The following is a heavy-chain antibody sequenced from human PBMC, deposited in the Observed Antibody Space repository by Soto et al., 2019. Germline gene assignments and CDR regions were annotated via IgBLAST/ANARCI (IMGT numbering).Heavy chain of an antibody. Sequence: GGSLRLSCTASGFTFNHYTMSWVRQAPGKGLEWVSAISGSAGSTFYADSVKGRFTISRDNSKNTLYLQMNSLRAEDTALYYCAKEGSFDSSGFYDYFDYWGQGTQVTVSS. D-gene: IGHD3-22*01. J-gene: IGHJ4*02. V-gene: IGHV3-23*01. CDR2: ISGSAGST. CDR3: AKEGSFDSSGFYDYFDY. CDR1: GFTFNHYT.